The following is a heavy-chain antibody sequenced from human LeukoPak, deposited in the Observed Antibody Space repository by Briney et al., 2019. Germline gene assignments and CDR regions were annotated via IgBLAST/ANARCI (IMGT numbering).Heavy chain of an antibody. CDR1: GSTFSSYA. CDR3: AKLLLETGGIGEEFDY. D-gene: IGHD1-26*01. Sequence: GGSLRLSCAASGSTFSSYAMYWVRQAPGKGLEWVAFIRYDGNKKYYADSVKGRFTISRDNSRNTVYLQMNSRTSEDTAVYYCAKLLLETGGIGEEFDYWGQGTLVTVSS. V-gene: IGHV3-30*02. J-gene: IGHJ4*02. CDR2: IRYDGNKK.